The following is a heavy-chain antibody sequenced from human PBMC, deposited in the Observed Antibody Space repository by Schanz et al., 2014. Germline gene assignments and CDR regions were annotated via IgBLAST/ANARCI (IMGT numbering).Heavy chain of an antibody. CDR1: GFSFSDYG. Sequence: VQLVESGGSVVQPGRSLRLSCAGSGFSFSDYGMHWVRQAPGMGLEWVANIKQDGSAKNYVDSVKGRFTISRDNPKNSLCLQMNSLRAEDTALYYCARVLGGDEGLDQWGQGTLVTVSS. V-gene: IGHV3-7*01. CDR2: IKQDGSAK. J-gene: IGHJ4*02. D-gene: IGHD4-17*01. CDR3: ARVLGGDEGLDQ.